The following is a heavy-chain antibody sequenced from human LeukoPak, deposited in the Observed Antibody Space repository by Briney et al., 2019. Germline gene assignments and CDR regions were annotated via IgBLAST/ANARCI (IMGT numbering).Heavy chain of an antibody. V-gene: IGHV3-66*02. J-gene: IGHJ4*02. CDR3: ARDGHRSSWSFDY. D-gene: IGHD6-13*01. CDR1: GFTVSSNY. Sequence: GGSLRLSCAASGFTVSSNYMSWVRQAPGKGREWVSFMYSGGSTYYADSVKGRFTISRDNSKNTLFLQMNSLSTEATAVYYCARDGHRSSWSFDYWGQGTLIPVSS. CDR2: MYSGGST.